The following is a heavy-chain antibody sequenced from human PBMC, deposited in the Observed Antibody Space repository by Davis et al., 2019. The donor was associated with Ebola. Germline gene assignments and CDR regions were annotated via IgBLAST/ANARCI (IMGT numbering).Heavy chain of an antibody. CDR2: MNPNSGNT. J-gene: IGHJ4*02. CDR1: GYTFTSYD. CDR3: ARGALRSDYGDLYY. V-gene: IGHV1-8*03. D-gene: IGHD4-17*01. Sequence: ASVKVSCKASGYTFTSYDINWVRQATGQGLEWMGWMNPNSGNTGYAQKFQGRVTITRNTSISTAYMELSSLRSEDTAVHYCARGALRSDYGDLYYWGQGTLVTVSS.